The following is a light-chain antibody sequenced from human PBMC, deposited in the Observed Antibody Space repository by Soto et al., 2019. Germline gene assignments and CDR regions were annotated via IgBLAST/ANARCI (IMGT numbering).Light chain of an antibody. J-gene: IGKJ5*01. CDR2: DAS. CDR3: QQRSNWPT. CDR1: QSVSSY. Sequence: EIVLTHSPCTLSLSPGERSTLSCRASQSVSSYLAWYKQKPGQAPRLLIYDASNRATGIPARFSGSGSGTDFTLTISSLEPEDFAVYYCQQRSNWPTFGQGTRLEIK. V-gene: IGKV3-11*01.